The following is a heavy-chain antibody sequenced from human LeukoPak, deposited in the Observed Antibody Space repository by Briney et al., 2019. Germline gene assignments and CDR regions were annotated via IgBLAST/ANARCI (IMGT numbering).Heavy chain of an antibody. D-gene: IGHD2-2*02. V-gene: IGHV3-21*01. CDR2: IISSSSYI. CDR3: AREDIVVVPAAISWFDP. CDR1: GFTFSSYS. J-gene: IGHJ5*02. Sequence: GGSLRLSCAASGFTFSSYSMNWVRQAPGKGLEWVSSIISSSSYIYYADSVKGRFTISRDNAKNSLYLQMNSLRAEDTAVYYCAREDIVVVPAAISWFDPWGQGTLVTVSS.